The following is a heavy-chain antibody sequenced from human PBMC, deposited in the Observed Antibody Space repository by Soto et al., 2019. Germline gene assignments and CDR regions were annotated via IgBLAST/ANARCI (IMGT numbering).Heavy chain of an antibody. CDR3: ARDLGSSGWYGSGYFDL. Sequence: VQLVESGGGLVQPGGSLRLSCAASGFTFSSYSMNWVRQAPGKGLEWVSYISSSSSTIYYADSVKGRFTISRDNAKNSLYLQMNSLRAEDTAVYYCARDLGSSGWYGSGYFDLWGRGTLVTVSS. CDR1: GFTFSSYS. CDR2: ISSSSSTI. J-gene: IGHJ2*01. V-gene: IGHV3-48*01. D-gene: IGHD6-19*01.